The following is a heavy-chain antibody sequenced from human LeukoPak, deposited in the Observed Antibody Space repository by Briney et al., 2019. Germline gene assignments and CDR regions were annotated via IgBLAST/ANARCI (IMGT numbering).Heavy chain of an antibody. CDR3: ARDLGGDPPRLDY. Sequence: SVKVSCKASGGTFSSYAISWVRQAPGQGLEWMGGIIPIFGTANYAQEFQGRVTITADESTSTAYMELSSLRSEDTAVYYCARDLGGDPPRLDYWGQGTLVTVSS. V-gene: IGHV1-69*13. CDR1: GGTFSSYA. CDR2: IIPIFGTA. D-gene: IGHD2-21*02. J-gene: IGHJ4*02.